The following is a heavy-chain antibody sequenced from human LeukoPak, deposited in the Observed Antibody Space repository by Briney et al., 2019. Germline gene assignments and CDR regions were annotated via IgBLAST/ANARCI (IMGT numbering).Heavy chain of an antibody. CDR1: GFTVSSNY. V-gene: IGHV3-53*04. CDR2: IYSGGST. D-gene: IGHD2-2*01. J-gene: IGHJ3*02. CDR3: PRVVYCSSTSCSGAFDI. Sequence: GGSLRLSCAASGFTVSSNYMSWVRQAPGKGLEWVSVIYSGGSTYYADSVKGRFTISRHNSKNTLYLQMNSLRAEDTAVYYCPRVVYCSSTSCSGAFDIWGQGTMVTVSS.